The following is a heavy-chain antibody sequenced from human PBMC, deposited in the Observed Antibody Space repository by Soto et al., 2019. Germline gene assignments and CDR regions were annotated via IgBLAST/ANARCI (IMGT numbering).Heavy chain of an antibody. CDR2: IWYDGSNK. J-gene: IGHJ6*03. V-gene: IGHV3-33*01. D-gene: IGHD4-17*01. Sequence: GGSLRLSCAASGFTFSSYGMHWVRQAPGKGLEWVAVIWYDGSNKYYADSVKGRFTISRDNSKNTLYLQMNSLRAEDTAVYYCARDATFNVTTVTTSDYMDVWGKGTTVTVSS. CDR3: ARDATFNVTTVTTSDYMDV. CDR1: GFTFSSYG.